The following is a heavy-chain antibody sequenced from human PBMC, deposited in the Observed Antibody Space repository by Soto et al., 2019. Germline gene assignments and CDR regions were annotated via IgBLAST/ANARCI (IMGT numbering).Heavy chain of an antibody. CDR2: ISSSSSTI. CDR3: ARSSPIRSPGYYGMDV. J-gene: IGHJ6*02. Sequence: GGSLRLSCAASGFTFSSYSMNWVRQAPGKGLEWVSYISSSSSTIYYADSVKGRFTISRDNAKNSLYLQMNSLRDEDTAVYYCARSSPIRSPGYYGMDVWGQGTTVTVS. V-gene: IGHV3-48*02. CDR1: GFTFSSYS.